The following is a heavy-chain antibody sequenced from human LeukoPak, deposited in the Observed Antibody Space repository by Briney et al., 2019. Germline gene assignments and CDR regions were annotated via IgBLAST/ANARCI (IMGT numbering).Heavy chain of an antibody. CDR2: INPSGGST. J-gene: IGHJ4*02. CDR3: ARDLGSYYYGSGSYYNGAVY. CDR1: GYTFTNNF. Sequence: GASVKVSCKASGYTFTNNFMHWVRQAPGQGLEWMGIINPSGGSTSYAQKFQGRVTMTRDTSTSTVYMELSSLRSEDTAVYYCARDLGSYYYGSGSYYNGAVYWGQGTLVTVSS. D-gene: IGHD3-10*01. V-gene: IGHV1-46*01.